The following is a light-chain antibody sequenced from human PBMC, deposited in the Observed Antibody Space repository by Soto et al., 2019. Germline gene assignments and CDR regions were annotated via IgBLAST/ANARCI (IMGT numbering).Light chain of an antibody. CDR3: QQFHSYPLT. CDR1: QGISSY. Sequence: IQLTQSPSSLSASVGDRVTITCRASQGISSYLAWYQQKPGKAPELLIHAASTLQSGVPSRFSGSGSGTDFTLTISSLQPEAFAIYHCQQFHSYPLTFGPGTKVDIK. J-gene: IGKJ3*01. CDR2: AAS. V-gene: IGKV1-9*01.